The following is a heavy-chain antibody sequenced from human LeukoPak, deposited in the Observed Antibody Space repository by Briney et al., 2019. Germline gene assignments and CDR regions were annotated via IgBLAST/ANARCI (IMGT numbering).Heavy chain of an antibody. D-gene: IGHD5-24*01. J-gene: IGHJ4*02. CDR2: INHSGST. CDR1: GGSFSGYY. V-gene: IGHV4-34*01. CDR3: ARGLKESRNDYTPAPPYFDY. Sequence: SETLSLTCAVYGGSFSGYYWSWIRQPPGKGPEWIGEINHSGSTNYNPSLKSRVTISVDTSKNQFSLKLSSVTAADTAVYYCARGLKESRNDYTPAPPYFDYWGQGTLVTVSS.